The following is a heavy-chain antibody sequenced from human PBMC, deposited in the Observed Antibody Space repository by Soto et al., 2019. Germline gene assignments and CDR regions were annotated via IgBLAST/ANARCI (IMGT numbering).Heavy chain of an antibody. CDR2: IGTAGDT. D-gene: IGHD6-13*01. J-gene: IGHJ4*02. CDR1: GFTFSGFD. V-gene: IGHV3-13*01. Sequence: PGGSLRLYCAASGFTFSGFDMHWVRQPTGKGLEWVSSIGTAGDTYYAVSVKGRFTISRDNAKNSLSLQMNSLRAGDMAVYFCAKSQEIGTHFFDSWGQGTQVTVSS. CDR3: AKSQEIGTHFFDS.